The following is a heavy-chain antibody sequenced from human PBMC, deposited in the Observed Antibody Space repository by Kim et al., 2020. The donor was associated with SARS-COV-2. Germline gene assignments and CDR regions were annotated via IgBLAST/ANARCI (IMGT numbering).Heavy chain of an antibody. Sequence: SETLSLTCTVSGGSISSSSYYWGWIRQPPGKGLEWIGSIYYSGSTYYNPSLKSRVTISVDTSKNQFSLKLSSVTAADTAVYYCASVFADHFDYWGQGTLVTVSS. V-gene: IGHV4-39*01. CDR3: ASVFADHFDY. J-gene: IGHJ4*02. D-gene: IGHD3-3*01. CDR2: IYYSGST. CDR1: GGSISSSSYY.